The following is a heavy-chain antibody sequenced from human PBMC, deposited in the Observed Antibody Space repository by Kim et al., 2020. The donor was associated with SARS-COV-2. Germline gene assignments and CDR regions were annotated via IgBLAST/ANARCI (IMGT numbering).Heavy chain of an antibody. CDR2: IYHSGST. Sequence: SETLSLTCTVSGYSISSGYYWGWIRQPPGKGLEWIGSIYHSGSTYYNPSLKSRVTISVDTSKNQFSLKLSSVTAADTAVYYCARTGSGSYYDYYGMDVWGQGTTVTVSS. CDR3: ARTGSGSYYDYYGMDV. V-gene: IGHV4-38-2*02. J-gene: IGHJ6*02. D-gene: IGHD3-10*01. CDR1: GYSISSGYY.